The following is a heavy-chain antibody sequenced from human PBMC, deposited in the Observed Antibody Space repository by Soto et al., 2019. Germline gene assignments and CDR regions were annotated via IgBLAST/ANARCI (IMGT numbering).Heavy chain of an antibody. CDR1: GFSLTIPGMC. V-gene: IGHV2-70*13. CDR2: IERDDDDK. D-gene: IGHD1-20*01. J-gene: IGHJ6*02. Sequence: SGPTRVNPAETLTLTCTFSGFSLTIPGMCVSCIRQPPGKALEWLALIERDDDDKYYSTSLKTRLTISKDTRKNQVVLTMANMDPADTGTYYCARSIRGPRRFNGMDVWGQGTTVTVSS. CDR3: ARSIRGPRRFNGMDV.